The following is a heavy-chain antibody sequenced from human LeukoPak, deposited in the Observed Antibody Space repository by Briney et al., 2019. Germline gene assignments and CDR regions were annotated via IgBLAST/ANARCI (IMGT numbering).Heavy chain of an antibody. J-gene: IGHJ6*03. CDR2: IYYSGST. CDR1: GRSISSSSYY. V-gene: IGHV4-39*01. Sequence: SETLSLTCTVSGRSISSSSYYWGWLRQPPGKGLEWIGSIYYSGSTYYNPSLKSRVTISVDTSKNQFSLKLSSVTAADTAVYYCAGRSYYYYYMDVWGKGTTVTVSS. CDR3: AGRSYYYYYMDV.